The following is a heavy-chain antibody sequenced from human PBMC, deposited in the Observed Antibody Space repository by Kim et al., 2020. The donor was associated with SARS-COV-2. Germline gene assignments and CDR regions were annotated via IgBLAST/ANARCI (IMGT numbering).Heavy chain of an antibody. Sequence: GGSLRLSCAASGFTFSSYGMHWVRQAPGKGLEWVAVIWYDGSNKYYADSVKGRFTISRDNSKNTLYLQMNSLRAEDTAVYYCARGGGQLHYYDSSGRYLFDYWGQGTLVTVSS. J-gene: IGHJ4*02. D-gene: IGHD3-22*01. CDR2: IWYDGSNK. V-gene: IGHV3-33*01. CDR3: ARGGGQLHYYDSSGRYLFDY. CDR1: GFTFSSYG.